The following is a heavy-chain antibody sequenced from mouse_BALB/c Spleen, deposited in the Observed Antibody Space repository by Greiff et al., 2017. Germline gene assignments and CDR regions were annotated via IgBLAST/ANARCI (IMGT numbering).Heavy chain of an antibody. CDR3: ARNYGNLYAMDY. CDR2: IDPENGNT. J-gene: IGHJ4*01. CDR1: GFNIKDYY. V-gene: IGHV14-1*02. D-gene: IGHD2-1*01. Sequence: EVKLQESGAELVRPGALVKLSCKASGFNIKDYYMHWVKQRPEQGLEWIGWIDPENGNTIYDPKFQGKASITADTSSNTAYLQLSSLTSEDTAVYYCARNYGNLYAMDYWGQGTSVTVSS.